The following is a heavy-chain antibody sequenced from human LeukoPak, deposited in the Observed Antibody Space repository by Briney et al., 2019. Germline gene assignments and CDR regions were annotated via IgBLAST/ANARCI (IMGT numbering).Heavy chain of an antibody. CDR1: GYTFTSYV. CDR3: ARIFPLPKRFLEWFPDLHFDY. J-gene: IGHJ4*02. V-gene: IGHV1-18*01. D-gene: IGHD3-3*01. CDR2: ISAYNGNT. Sequence: ASVKVSCKASGYTFTSYVISWVRQAPAQGLDWMGWISAYNGNTNFAQKLQGRVTMTTDTSTSTAYMELRSLRSDDTAVYYCARIFPLPKRFLEWFPDLHFDYWGQGTLVTVSS.